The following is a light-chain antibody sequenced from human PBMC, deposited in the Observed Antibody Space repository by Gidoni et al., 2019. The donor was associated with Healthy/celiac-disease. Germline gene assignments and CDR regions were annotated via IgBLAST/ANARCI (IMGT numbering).Light chain of an antibody. CDR2: GAS. Sequence: EIVFTQSPGTLSLSPGERATPPCRASQNISSSYLAWYQQKPGQAPRLLIYGASSRATGIPDRFSGSGSGTDFTLTISRLEPEDFAVYYCQQYGSSLITFGQGTRLEIK. CDR1: QNISSSY. J-gene: IGKJ5*01. CDR3: QQYGSSLIT. V-gene: IGKV3-20*01.